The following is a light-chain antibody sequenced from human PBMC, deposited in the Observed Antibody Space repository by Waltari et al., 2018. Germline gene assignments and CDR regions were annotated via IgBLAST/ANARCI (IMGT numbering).Light chain of an antibody. V-gene: IGKV2-28*01. J-gene: IGKJ4*01. CDR2: LTF. Sequence: IVMTQSPSSLSVTPGESASISCRSSQSLLDRSGYHYLDWYLQKPGQSPQLLIHLTFKRAFGVPDRISCSGSGTDFTLRISRVEAEDVGVYYCMQSLQTPLTFGGGT. CDR1: QSLLDRSGYHY. CDR3: MQSLQTPLT.